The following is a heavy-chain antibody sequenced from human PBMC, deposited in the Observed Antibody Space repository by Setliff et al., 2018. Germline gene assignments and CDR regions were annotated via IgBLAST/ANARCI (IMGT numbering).Heavy chain of an antibody. CDR3: ATPSKDLNC. J-gene: IGHJ4*02. V-gene: IGHV3-33*01. CDR1: GLTLINNG. D-gene: IGHD3-3*01. Sequence: WGSLRLSCAASGLTLINNGFHWVRQAPGKGLEWVAIIWHDGTNKYYADSVKGRFDISRDSSKNTVYLQMNSLTAEDAAMYYCATPSKDLNCWGQGTLGSVCS. CDR2: IWHDGTNK.